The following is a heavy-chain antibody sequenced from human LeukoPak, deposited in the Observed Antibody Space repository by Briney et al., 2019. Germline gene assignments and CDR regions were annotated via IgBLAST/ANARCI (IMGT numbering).Heavy chain of an antibody. CDR1: GGSISSSSFY. J-gene: IGHJ4*02. CDR3: ARRQRDYTFDY. D-gene: IGHD4-11*01. Sequence: SETLSLTCTASGGSISSSSFYWGWIRQPPGKGLEWIGSIYYSGSTYYNPSLKRRVTISVDTSKNQFSLKLSSVTAADTAVYYCARRQRDYTFDYWGQGTLVTVSS. CDR2: IYYSGST. V-gene: IGHV4-39*01.